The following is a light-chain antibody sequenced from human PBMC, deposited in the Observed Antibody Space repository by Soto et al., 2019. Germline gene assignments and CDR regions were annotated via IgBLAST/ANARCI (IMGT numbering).Light chain of an antibody. CDR3: FSYADTNNFV. V-gene: IGLV1-40*01. CDR1: SSNIGGGYD. J-gene: IGLJ1*01. Sequence: QSVLTQPPSVSGAPGQRVTISCTGSSSNIGGGYDVHWYLQVPGTAPKLIIYEVNRRPEGAPYRFSGSKSGNTASLTVSGLQAEDEGDYYCFSYADTNNFVFGSGTKLTVL. CDR2: EVN.